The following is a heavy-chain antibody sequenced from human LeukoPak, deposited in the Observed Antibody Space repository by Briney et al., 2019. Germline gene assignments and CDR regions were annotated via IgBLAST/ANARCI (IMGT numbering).Heavy chain of an antibody. D-gene: IGHD5-18*01. J-gene: IGHJ4*02. CDR3: ARGSVDTAMASFDY. V-gene: IGHV1-2*02. CDR1: GYTFTGYY. CDR2: INPNSGGT. Sequence: ASVTVSCKASGYTFTGYYMHWVRQAPGQGLEWMGWINPNSGGTNYAQKFQGRVTMTRDTSISTAYMELSRLRSDDTAVYYCARGSVDTAMASFDYWGQGTLVTVSS.